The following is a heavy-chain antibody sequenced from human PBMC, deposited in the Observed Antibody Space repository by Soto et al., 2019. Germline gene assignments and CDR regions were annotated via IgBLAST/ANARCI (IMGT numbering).Heavy chain of an antibody. CDR2: ISGSGGST. V-gene: IGHV3-23*01. Sequence: PGGSLRLSCAASGFTFSQNAMAWVRQAPGKGLEWASGISGSGGSTYYADSVKGRFTISRDISKNTLYLQMNSLRVEDTAVYYCAKGAAYCSGGSCSDYWGQGTLVTVSS. J-gene: IGHJ4*02. D-gene: IGHD2-15*01. CDR3: AKGAAYCSGGSCSDY. CDR1: GFTFSQNA.